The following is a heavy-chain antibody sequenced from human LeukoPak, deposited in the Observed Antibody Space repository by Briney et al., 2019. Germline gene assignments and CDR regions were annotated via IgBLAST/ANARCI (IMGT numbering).Heavy chain of an antibody. V-gene: IGHV4-39*01. CDR2: IYYTGST. CDR1: GGSISSSTYY. J-gene: IGHJ4*02. D-gene: IGHD6-19*01. Sequence: SETLSLTCTVSGGSISSSTYYWGWIRQPPGKGLEWIASIYYTGSTNYNPSLKSRVTISVDTSKNQFSLKLSSVTAADTAVYYCARGPDLQWLPTGGTDYWGQGTLVTVSS. CDR3: ARGPDLQWLPTGGTDY.